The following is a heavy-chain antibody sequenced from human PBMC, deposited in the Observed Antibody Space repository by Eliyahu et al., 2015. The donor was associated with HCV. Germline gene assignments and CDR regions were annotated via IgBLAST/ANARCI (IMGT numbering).Heavy chain of an antibody. J-gene: IGHJ4*02. Sequence: QVQLVQSGAEVKKPGASVKVSCKASGYTFTGXYXHWVRQAPGQGLEWMGWINPNSGGTNYAQKFQGWVTMTRDTSISTAYMELSRLRSDDTAVYYCARALGYYYDSSGYIAAAGYWGQGTLVTVSS. CDR1: GYTFTGXY. CDR2: INPNSGGT. CDR3: ARALGYYYDSSGYIAAAGY. V-gene: IGHV1-2*04. D-gene: IGHD3-22*01.